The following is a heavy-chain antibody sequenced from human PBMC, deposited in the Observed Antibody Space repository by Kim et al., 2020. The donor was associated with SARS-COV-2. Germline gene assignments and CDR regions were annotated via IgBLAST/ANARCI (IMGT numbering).Heavy chain of an antibody. J-gene: IGHJ4*03. CDR2: INYSGST. Sequence: SETLSLTCDVYGGSFSGYYWSWIRQPPGKGLEWIGEINYSGSTNYNPGLKSRVTISVEMYKNKSFLKLSTLTAADTAVVYCARARKVTRATSRYFDYWG. CDR3: ARARKVTRATSRYFDY. D-gene: IGHD2-21*02. CDR1: GGSFSGYY. V-gene: IGHV4-34*01.